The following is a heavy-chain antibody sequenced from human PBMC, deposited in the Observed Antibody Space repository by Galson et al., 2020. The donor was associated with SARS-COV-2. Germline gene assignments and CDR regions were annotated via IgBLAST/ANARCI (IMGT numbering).Heavy chain of an antibody. V-gene: IGHV3-20*04. CDR2: ISWNGGST. D-gene: IGHD3-10*01. CDR3: AKDRETWYYYGSGSSNLEIYGMDV. CDR1: GFTFDDYG. J-gene: IGHJ6*02. Sequence: GESLKISCAASGFTFDDYGMSWVRQAPGKGLEGVSGISWNGGSTPYADSVKGRFTISRDNAKHSLYLQMNSLSAEDTALYYCAKDRETWYYYGSGSSNLEIYGMDVWGQGTTVTVAS.